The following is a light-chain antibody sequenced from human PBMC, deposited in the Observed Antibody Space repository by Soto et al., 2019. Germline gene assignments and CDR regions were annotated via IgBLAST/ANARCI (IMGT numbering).Light chain of an antibody. J-gene: IGKJ1*01. V-gene: IGKV3-20*01. Sequence: EIVMTQSPGTLSLSPGERATLSCRASQSVSSYLAWYQQKPGQAPRLLISDASDRATGIPDRFSGSGSGTDFTLTISRLAPEDFAVYYCQQYEDSPVTFGQGTKVELK. CDR3: QQYEDSPVT. CDR2: DAS. CDR1: QSVSSY.